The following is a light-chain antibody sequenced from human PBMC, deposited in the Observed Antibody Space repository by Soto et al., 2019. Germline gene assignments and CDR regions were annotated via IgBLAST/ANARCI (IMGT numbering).Light chain of an antibody. V-gene: IGLV2-14*01. CDR3: CSYTSSSTLV. CDR1: SSDVGGYNY. Sequence: QSALTQPDSVSGSPGQSITISCTGTSSDVGGYNYVSWYQQHPGKAPKLMIYDVSNRPSGVSNRFSGSKSGNTASLTISGLQAEDEADYYCCSYTSSSTLVFGGGTKLTVL. CDR2: DVS. J-gene: IGLJ2*01.